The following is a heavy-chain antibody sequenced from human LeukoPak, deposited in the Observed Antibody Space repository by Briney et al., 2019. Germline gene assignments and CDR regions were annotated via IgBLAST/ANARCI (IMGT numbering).Heavy chain of an antibody. CDR1: GLTVSIYP. J-gene: IGHJ4*02. CDR3: VKARVHRAYSRNYLSFDS. D-gene: IGHD1-26*01. Sequence: GGSLTLSCSVSGLTVSIYPMQGVRDAPGKGLECGSAISSNGGSKYYAAYVKGSFIIIRENYKNTLLLQMSSLRAEDTAVYYCVKARVHRAYSRNYLSFDSWGQGTLVTVPS. V-gene: IGHV3-64D*06. CDR2: ISSNGGSK.